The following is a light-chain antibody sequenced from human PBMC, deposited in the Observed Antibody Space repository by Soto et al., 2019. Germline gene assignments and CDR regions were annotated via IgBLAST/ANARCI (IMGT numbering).Light chain of an antibody. CDR3: SSYAGSHKYVV. V-gene: IGLV2-8*01. CDR1: SSDVGGYNY. J-gene: IGLJ2*01. Sequence: HSAPTQPPSASGSPGQSVTISCTGTSSDVGGYNYVSWYQQHPGKAPKLMIYEVSKRPSGVPDRFSGSKSGNTASLTVSGLQAEDEADYYCSSYAGSHKYVVFGGGTKVTVL. CDR2: EVS.